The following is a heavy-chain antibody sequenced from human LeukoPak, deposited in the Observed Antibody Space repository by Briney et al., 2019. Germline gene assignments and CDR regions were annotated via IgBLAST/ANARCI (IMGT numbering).Heavy chain of an antibody. CDR2: IYYSGST. CDR1: GGSISSYY. V-gene: IGHV4-59*01. Sequence: PSETLSLTCTVSGGSISSYYWSWIRQPPGKGLEWIGYIYYSGSTNYNPSLKSRVTISVDTSKNQFSLKLSSVTAADTAVYYCARSPDHDYNNYFDCWGQGTLVTVSS. CDR3: ARSPDHDYNNYFDC. D-gene: IGHD4-11*01. J-gene: IGHJ4*02.